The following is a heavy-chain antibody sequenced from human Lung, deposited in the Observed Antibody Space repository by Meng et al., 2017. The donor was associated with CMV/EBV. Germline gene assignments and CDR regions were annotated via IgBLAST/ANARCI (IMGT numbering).Heavy chain of an antibody. CDR3: TREGFDY. J-gene: IGHJ4*02. CDR1: GYTFNDYW. V-gene: IGHV1-2*06. CDR2: IKPSTGDT. Sequence: QAQLVQSGVEVKKPGTSVKLSCKTSGYTFNDYWIHWVRQAPGQGLEWMGRIKPSTGDTSYAQKFRGRLTVARDTPISTVYMEVNSLTSDDTAVYYCTREGFDYWGQGALVTSPQ.